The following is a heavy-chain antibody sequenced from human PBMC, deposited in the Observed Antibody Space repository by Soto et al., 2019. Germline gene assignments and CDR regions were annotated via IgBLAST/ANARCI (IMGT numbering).Heavy chain of an antibody. Sequence: ASVKVSCKASGDTFSSYAISWVRQAPGQGLEWMGGIIPILGTPNYAQKFQGRVTITADKSTSTAYMEVSSLRSEDTAVYYCARERSRYDRSGYYRPDYWGRGTLVTVSS. CDR2: IIPILGTP. CDR3: ARERSRYDRSGYYRPDY. CDR1: GDTFSSYA. D-gene: IGHD3-22*01. J-gene: IGHJ4*02. V-gene: IGHV1-69*10.